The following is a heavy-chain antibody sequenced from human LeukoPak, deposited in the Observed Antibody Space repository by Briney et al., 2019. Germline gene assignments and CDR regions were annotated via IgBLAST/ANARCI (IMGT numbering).Heavy chain of an antibody. CDR1: GYTFTSYY. D-gene: IGHD1-26*01. CDR3: ARRGDSGSYFKEDYYYYYMDV. Sequence: ASVKVSCKASGYTFTSYYMHWVRQAPGQGLEWMGIINPSGGSTSYAQKFQGRVTMTRDMSTSTVYMELSSLRSEDTAVYYCARRGDSGSYFKEDYYYYYMDVWGKGTTVTVSS. J-gene: IGHJ6*03. V-gene: IGHV1-46*01. CDR2: INPSGGST.